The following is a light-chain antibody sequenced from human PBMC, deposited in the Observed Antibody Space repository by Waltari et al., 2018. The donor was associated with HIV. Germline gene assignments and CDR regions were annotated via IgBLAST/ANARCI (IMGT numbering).Light chain of an antibody. J-gene: IGLJ3*02. V-gene: IGLV1-51*01. CDR3: GTWDSSLSAWV. CDR1: SSNIGRNF. Sequence: QSALTQPASVSGSPGQSITISCTGYSSNIGRNFVSWYQQIPGTAPKLLIYDNDKRPSGIPDRFSGSKSGTSATLGITGLQTGDEADYYCGTWDSSLSAWVFGGGTKLTVL. CDR2: DND.